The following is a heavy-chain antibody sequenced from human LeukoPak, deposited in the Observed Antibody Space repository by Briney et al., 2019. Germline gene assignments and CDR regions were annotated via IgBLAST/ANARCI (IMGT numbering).Heavy chain of an antibody. CDR3: ARVRFLGKNFDY. D-gene: IGHD3-3*01. CDR2: IKQDGSEN. J-gene: IGHJ4*02. Sequence: GGSLRLSWAASGFTFTTYWMSWVRQATGKGLEWVANIKQDGSENYYVDSVKGRFTISRDNAKNSLFLQMSSLRAEDTAVYYCARVRFLGKNFDYWGQGTLVTVS. V-gene: IGHV3-7*01. CDR1: GFTFTTYW.